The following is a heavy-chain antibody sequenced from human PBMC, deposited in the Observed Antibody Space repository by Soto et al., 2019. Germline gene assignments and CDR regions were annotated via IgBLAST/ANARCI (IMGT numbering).Heavy chain of an antibody. Sequence: GGFLRLSCAASGFTFSSYWMSWVRQAPGKGLEWVANIKQDGSEKYYVDSVKGRFTTSRDNAKNSLYLQMNSLRAEDTAVYYCASEPYDFWSGYYGSDYWGQGTLVTVSS. CDR3: ASEPYDFWSGYYGSDY. D-gene: IGHD3-3*01. V-gene: IGHV3-7*01. CDR1: GFTFSSYW. J-gene: IGHJ4*02. CDR2: IKQDGSEK.